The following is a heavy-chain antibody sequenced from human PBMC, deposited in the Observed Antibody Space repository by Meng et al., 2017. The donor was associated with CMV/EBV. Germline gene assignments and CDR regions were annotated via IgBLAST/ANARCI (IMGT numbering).Heavy chain of an antibody. V-gene: IGHV3-20*01. CDR3: ARVAAAGDFDY. CDR2: ITASGGST. CDR1: EFTFSNYA. J-gene: IGHJ4*02. D-gene: IGHD6-13*01. Sequence: GESLKISCAASEFTFSNYAMSWVRQAPGRGLAWVSAITASGGSTYYADSVKGRFTISRDNDKNSLYLQMNSLRAEDTALYHCARVAAAGDFDYWGQGTLVTVSS.